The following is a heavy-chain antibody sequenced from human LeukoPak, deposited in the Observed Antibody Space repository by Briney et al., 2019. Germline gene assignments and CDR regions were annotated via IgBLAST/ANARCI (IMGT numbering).Heavy chain of an antibody. CDR3: AKGVIGGRRDYFSYFDY. D-gene: IGHD2-21*01. Sequence: GGSLRLSCAASGFTFSSYAMSWVRQAPGKGLEWVSAISGSGGSTYYADSVKGRFTISRANSKNTLYLQMDSLRVGDTAVYYCAKGVIGGRRDYFSYFDYWGQGTLVTVSS. V-gene: IGHV3-23*01. CDR2: ISGSGGST. CDR1: GFTFSSYA. J-gene: IGHJ4*02.